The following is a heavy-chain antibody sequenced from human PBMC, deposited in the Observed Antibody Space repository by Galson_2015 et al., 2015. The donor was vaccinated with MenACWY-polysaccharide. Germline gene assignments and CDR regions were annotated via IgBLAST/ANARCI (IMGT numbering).Heavy chain of an antibody. CDR1: GYTFTGYY. D-gene: IGHD5-18*01. J-gene: IGHJ4*02. V-gene: IGHV1-2*02. CDR3: ARDEVDTAILYYFDY. CDR2: INPNSGGT. Sequence: SCKASGYTFTGYYMHWVRQAPGQGLEWMGWINPNSGGTNYAQKFQGRVTMTRDTSISTAYMELSRLRSDDTAVYYCARDEVDTAILYYFDYWGQGTLVTVSS.